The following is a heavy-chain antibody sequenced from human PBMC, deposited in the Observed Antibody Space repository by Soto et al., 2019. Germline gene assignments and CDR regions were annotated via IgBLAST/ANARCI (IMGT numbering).Heavy chain of an antibody. V-gene: IGHV3-66*01. D-gene: IGHD1-1*01. CDR1: GFTVSSNY. J-gene: IGHJ3*02. CDR2: IYSGGST. Sequence: PGGSLRLSCAASGFTVSSNYMSWVRQAPGKGLEWVSVIYSGGSTYYADSVKGRFTISRDNSKNTLYLQMNSLRAEDTAVYYCARELKWNDDAFDIWGQGTMVTVSS. CDR3: ARELKWNDDAFDI.